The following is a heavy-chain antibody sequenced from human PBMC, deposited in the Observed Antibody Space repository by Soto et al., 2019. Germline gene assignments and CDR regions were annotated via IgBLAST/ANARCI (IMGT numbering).Heavy chain of an antibody. CDR2: VYTSGRT. CDR1: GFTVTNSY. V-gene: IGHV3-53*01. Sequence: PGGSLRLSCAASGFTVTNSYMAWVRQAPGKGLEWVSVVYTSGRTYHADSVKGRFTVSRDISTNMFFLQMNKLSAEDMATYYCAKDQTTEHYYYYYGMDVWGQGTTVTVSS. J-gene: IGHJ6*02. D-gene: IGHD4-17*01. CDR3: AKDQTTEHYYYYYGMDV.